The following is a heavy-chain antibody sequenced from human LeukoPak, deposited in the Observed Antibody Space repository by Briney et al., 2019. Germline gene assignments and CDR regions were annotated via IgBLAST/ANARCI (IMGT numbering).Heavy chain of an antibody. CDR1: GFTFSNNA. Sequence: PGGSLRLSCAASGFTFSNNALSWFRQAPGKGLEWVSDIRSDDTTSYAESVKGRFTISRDNSKNTLYLQMNSLRAEDTAVYYCAIDVGATSYWGQGTLVTVSS. D-gene: IGHD1-26*01. J-gene: IGHJ4*02. CDR3: AIDVGATSY. V-gene: IGHV3-23*01. CDR2: IRSDDTT.